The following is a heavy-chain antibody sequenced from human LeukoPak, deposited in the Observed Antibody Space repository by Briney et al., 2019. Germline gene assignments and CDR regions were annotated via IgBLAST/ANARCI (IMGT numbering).Heavy chain of an antibody. CDR1: GGSISSYD. Sequence: SVTLYLTFIVAGGSISSYDWCWIGPPARKGLEWIGRIYTSGRTNYNPSLKSRVTMSVDTSKNQFSLKLSSVTAADTAVYHCARWHYDAFDIWGQGTMVTVSS. V-gene: IGHV4-4*07. CDR2: IYTSGRT. CDR3: ARWHYDAFDI. J-gene: IGHJ3*02.